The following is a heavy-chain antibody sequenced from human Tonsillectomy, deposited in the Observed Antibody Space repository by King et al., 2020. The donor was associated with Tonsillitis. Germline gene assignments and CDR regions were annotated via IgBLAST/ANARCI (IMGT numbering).Heavy chain of an antibody. CDR1: GFTFSSYE. Sequence: VQLVESGGGLVQPGGSLRLSCAASGFTFSSYEMNWVRQAPGKGLEWVSYISSSGSTIYYADSVKGRFTISRDNAKNSLYLQMNSLRAEDTAVYYCARERRCLWFGELSASFDYWGQGTLVTVSS. CDR3: ARERRCLWFGELSASFDY. CDR2: ISSSGSTI. J-gene: IGHJ4*02. V-gene: IGHV3-48*03. D-gene: IGHD3-10*01.